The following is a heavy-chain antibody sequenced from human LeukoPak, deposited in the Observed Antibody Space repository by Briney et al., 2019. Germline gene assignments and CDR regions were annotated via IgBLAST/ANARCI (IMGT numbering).Heavy chain of an antibody. Sequence: PGGSLRLSCAASGFTFSSYATSWVRQAPGKGLEWVSAISGSGGSTYYADSVKGRFTISRDNSKNTLYLQMNSLRAEDTAVYYCAKVRLGELSFDYWGQGTLVTVSS. CDR2: ISGSGGST. J-gene: IGHJ4*02. V-gene: IGHV3-23*01. D-gene: IGHD3-16*02. CDR1: GFTFSSYA. CDR3: AKVRLGELSFDY.